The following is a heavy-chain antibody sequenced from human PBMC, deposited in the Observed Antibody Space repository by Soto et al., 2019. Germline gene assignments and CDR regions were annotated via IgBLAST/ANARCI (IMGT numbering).Heavy chain of an antibody. J-gene: IGHJ3*02. CDR1: GFTFTSSA. D-gene: IGHD1-26*01. Sequence: SVKVSCKASGFTFTSSAVQWVRQARGQRLEWIGWIVVGSGITNYAQKFQERVTITRDMSTSTAYMELSSLRSEDTAVYYCAAEDPLKSEHDAFDIWGQGTMVTVSS. V-gene: IGHV1-58*01. CDR2: IVVGSGIT. CDR3: AAEDPLKSEHDAFDI.